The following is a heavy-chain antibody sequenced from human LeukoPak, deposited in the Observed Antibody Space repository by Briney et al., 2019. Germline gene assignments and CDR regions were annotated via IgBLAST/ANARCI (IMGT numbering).Heavy chain of an antibody. D-gene: IGHD6-13*01. J-gene: IGHJ5*02. CDR1: GYSISSGYY. CDR3: ARDRVAAAEADNWFDP. Sequence: SETLSLTCTVSGYSISSGYYWSWIRRPAGMGLEWIGRIYTSGSTNYNPSLKSRVTMSVDTSKNQFSLKLSSVTAADTAVYYCARDRVAAAEADNWFDPWGQGTLVTVSS. CDR2: IYTSGST. V-gene: IGHV4-4*07.